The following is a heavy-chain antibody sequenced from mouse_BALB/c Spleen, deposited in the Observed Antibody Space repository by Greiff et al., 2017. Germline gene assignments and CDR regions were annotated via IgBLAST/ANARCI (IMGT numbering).Heavy chain of an antibody. D-gene: IGHD2-1*01. CDR2: ISSGSSTI. J-gene: IGHJ4*01. CDR1: GFTFSSFG. CDR3: ARFGNHAMDY. V-gene: IGHV5-17*02. Sequence: EVKVVESGGGLVQPGGSRKLSCAASGFTFSSFGMHWVRQAPEKGLEWVAYISSGSSTIYYADTVKGRFTISRDNPKNTLFLQMTSLRSEDTAMYYCARFGNHAMDYWGQGTSVTVSS.